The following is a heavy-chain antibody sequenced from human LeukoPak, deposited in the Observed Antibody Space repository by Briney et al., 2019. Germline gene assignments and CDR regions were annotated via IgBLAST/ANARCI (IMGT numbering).Heavy chain of an antibody. J-gene: IGHJ5*02. CDR2: IWYDGSNK. Sequence: GRSLRLSCAASGFAFSSYGMHWVRQAPGKGLEWVAVIWYDGSNKYYADSVKGRFTISRDNSKNTLYLQMNSLRAEDTAVYYCAKMLYDSSGYYHEWFDPWGQGTLVTVSS. CDR3: AKMLYDSSGYYHEWFDP. CDR1: GFAFSSYG. V-gene: IGHV3-33*06. D-gene: IGHD3-22*01.